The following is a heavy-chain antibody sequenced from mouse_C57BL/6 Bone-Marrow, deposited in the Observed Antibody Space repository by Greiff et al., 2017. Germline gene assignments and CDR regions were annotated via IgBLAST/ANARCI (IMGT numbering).Heavy chain of an antibody. Sequence: QVHVKQSGPELVKPGASVKLSCKASGYTFTSYDIHWVKQRPGQGLEWIGWISPRDGSTKYNEKFKGKATLTVDTSSSTAYMERHSLTAEDSAVYFCARLEFDGSSGDWYFDVGGTGTTVTVSS. CDR1: GYTFTSYD. D-gene: IGHD1-1*01. V-gene: IGHV1-85*01. CDR2: ISPRDGST. CDR3: ARLEFDGSSGDWYFDV. J-gene: IGHJ1*03.